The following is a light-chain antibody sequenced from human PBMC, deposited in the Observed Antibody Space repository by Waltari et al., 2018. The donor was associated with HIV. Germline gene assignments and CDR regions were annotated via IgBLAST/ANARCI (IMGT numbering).Light chain of an antibody. CDR2: EGS. V-gene: IGLV2-23*01. Sequence: VSGSRGQSITISCTGISSDVGSHNLVSWYQKHPGKAPKVMIFEGSKRPSGVSNRFSGSKSGNTASLTISGLQAEDEADYYCCSYAGSSSLVVFGGGTKLTVL. CDR3: CSYAGSSSLVV. CDR1: SSDVGSHNL. J-gene: IGLJ2*01.